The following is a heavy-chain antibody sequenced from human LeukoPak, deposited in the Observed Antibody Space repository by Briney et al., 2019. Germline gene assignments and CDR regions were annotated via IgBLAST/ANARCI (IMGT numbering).Heavy chain of an antibody. J-gene: IGHJ4*02. V-gene: IGHV1-8*01. CDR3: ARGITVTTGYFDY. CDR1: GYTFTSYD. CDR2: MNPNSGNT. Sequence: ASVKVSCKASGYTFTSYDINWVRQATGQGLEWRGWMNPNSGNTGYAQKFQGRVTMTRSTSISTAYMELSSLRSEDTAVYYCARGITVTTGYFDYWGQGTLVTVSS. D-gene: IGHD4-17*01.